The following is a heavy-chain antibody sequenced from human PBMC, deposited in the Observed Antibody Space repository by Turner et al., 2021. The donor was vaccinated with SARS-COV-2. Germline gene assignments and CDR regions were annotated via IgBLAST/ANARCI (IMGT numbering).Heavy chain of an antibody. CDR3: ARACSSTGCYYFDS. D-gene: IGHD2-2*01. Sequence: VQRVESGGGVVQPGRSLRLSCAASGFTFSSFGMHWVRQAPGKGLEWVAVRWYDGSNKYYADSVKGRFTISRDNSKNTLYLQMNSLRAEDTAVYYCARACSSTGCYYFDSWGQGTLVTVSS. V-gene: IGHV3-33*01. J-gene: IGHJ4*02. CDR2: RWYDGSNK. CDR1: GFTFSSFG.